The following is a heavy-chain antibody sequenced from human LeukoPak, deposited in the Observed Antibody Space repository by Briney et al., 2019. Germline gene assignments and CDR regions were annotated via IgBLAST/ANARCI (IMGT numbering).Heavy chain of an antibody. CDR1: GGSFSGYY. Sequence: PSETLSLTCAIYGGSFSGYYWSWIRQPPGKGLEWIGEINHSGSTNYNPSLKSRVTISVDTSKNQFSLKLSSVTAADTAVYYCAREKGNGYWGRGTLVTVSS. D-gene: IGHD4-23*01. V-gene: IGHV4-34*01. CDR3: AREKGNGY. CDR2: INHSGST. J-gene: IGHJ4*02.